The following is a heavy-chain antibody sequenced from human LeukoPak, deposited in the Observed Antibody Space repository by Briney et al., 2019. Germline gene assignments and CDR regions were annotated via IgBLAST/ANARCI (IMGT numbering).Heavy chain of an antibody. CDR1: GLTFSRYW. CDR3: ARGYCSSTSCYYASWFDP. V-gene: IGHV3-74*01. Sequence: PGGSLRLSCLGSGLTFSRYWMHWVRQTPGKGLVWVSRINSDGSYTNYADSVKGRFTISRDNAKNTLYLQMNSLRAEDTAVYYCARGYCSSTSCYYASWFDPWGQGTLVTVSS. CDR2: INSDGSYT. J-gene: IGHJ5*02. D-gene: IGHD2-2*01.